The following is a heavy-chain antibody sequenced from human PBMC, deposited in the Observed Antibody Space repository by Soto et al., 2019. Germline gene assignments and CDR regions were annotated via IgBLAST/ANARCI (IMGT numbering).Heavy chain of an antibody. D-gene: IGHD1-7*01. V-gene: IGHV5-10-1*01. CDR1: GYSFTSYW. CDR3: VRGRGILELLDYGMDA. CDR2: IDPSDSYT. Sequence: GESLKISCKGSGYSFTSYWISWVRQMPGKGLEWMGRIDPSDSYTNYSPSFQGHVTISADKSISTAYLQWSSLRAGDTAVYYCVRGRGILELLDYGMDAWGQGTTVTVSS. J-gene: IGHJ6*02.